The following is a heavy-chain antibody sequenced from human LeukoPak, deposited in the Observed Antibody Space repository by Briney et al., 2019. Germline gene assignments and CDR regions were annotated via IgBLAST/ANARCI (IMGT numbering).Heavy chain of an antibody. D-gene: IGHD6-13*01. CDR2: INSDGSST. CDR3: ARDGGMAAANH. J-gene: IGHJ4*02. V-gene: IGHV3-74*01. Sequence: GGSLRLPCAASGFTFSSYWMHWVRQAPGRGLVWVSRINSDGSSTSYADSVKGRFTISRDNAKNTLYLQMNSLRAEDTAVYYCARDGGMAAANHWGQGTLVTVSS. CDR1: GFTFSSYW.